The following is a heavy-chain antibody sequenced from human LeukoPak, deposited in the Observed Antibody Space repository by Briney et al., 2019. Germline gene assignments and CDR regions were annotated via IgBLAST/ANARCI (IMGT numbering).Heavy chain of an antibody. CDR1: GFTFSSYW. CDR2: IISDGSST. D-gene: IGHD4-23*01. CDR3: ARDGDSTVDFDY. Sequence: GGSLRLSCAASGFTFSSYWMHWVRQAPGKGLVWVSRIISDGSSTAYADSVKGRFTISRDNAKNTLFLQMNGLRAEDTAVYYCARDGDSTVDFDYWGQGSLVTVSS. J-gene: IGHJ4*02. V-gene: IGHV3-74*01.